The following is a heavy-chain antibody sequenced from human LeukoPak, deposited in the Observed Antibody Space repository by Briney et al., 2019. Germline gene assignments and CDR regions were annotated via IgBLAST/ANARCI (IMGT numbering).Heavy chain of an antibody. CDR2: INWNGGST. V-gene: IGHV3-20*04. Sequence: PGGSLRLSCAASGFTFDDYGMSWVRQAPGKGLEWVSGINWNGGSTGYADSVKGRFTISRDSSKDTLYLQMNSLRAEDTAVYYCAKPLIPVAGTLYFDYWGQGTLVTVSS. CDR1: GFTFDDYG. CDR3: AKPLIPVAGTLYFDY. J-gene: IGHJ4*02. D-gene: IGHD6-19*01.